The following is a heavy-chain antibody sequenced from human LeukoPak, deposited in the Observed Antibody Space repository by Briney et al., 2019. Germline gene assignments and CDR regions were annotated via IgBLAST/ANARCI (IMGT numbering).Heavy chain of an antibody. CDR2: ITPIYETT. Sequence: GASVEVSCKASGGTFRNYAISWVRQAPGQGLEFMGGITPIYETTNYAQKLQGRVTITADKSTSTAYMELSSLTSEDTAVYYCARALKGATTGAFDIWGQGTMVTVSS. CDR3: ARALKGATTGAFDI. D-gene: IGHD1-26*01. V-gene: IGHV1-69*06. CDR1: GGTFRNYA. J-gene: IGHJ3*02.